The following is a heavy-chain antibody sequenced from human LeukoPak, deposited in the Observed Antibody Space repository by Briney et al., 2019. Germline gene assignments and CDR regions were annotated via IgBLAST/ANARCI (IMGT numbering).Heavy chain of an antibody. Sequence: SQTLSLTCAISGDSVSSNSAAWNWIRQSPSRGLEWLERTYYRSKWNDDYAVSVQSRITINPDTSKNQFSLQLSSVTPEDTAVYYCARGRPSYYGMDVWGQGTTVTVSS. CDR2: TYYRSKWND. V-gene: IGHV6-1*01. CDR3: ARGRPSYYGMDV. CDR1: GDSVSSNSAA. J-gene: IGHJ6*02.